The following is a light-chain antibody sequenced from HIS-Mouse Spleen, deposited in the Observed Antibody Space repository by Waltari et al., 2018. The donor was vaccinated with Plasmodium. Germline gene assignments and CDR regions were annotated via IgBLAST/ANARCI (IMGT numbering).Light chain of an antibody. CDR3: CSYAGSSTFVV. J-gene: IGLJ2*01. V-gene: IGLV2-23*03. CDR2: EGS. Sequence: QSALTQPASVSGSPGQSTTISCPGTSSDVGSFNLVFWYHQHPGKAPKLMIYEGSKRPSGVSNRFSGSKSGNTASLTISGLQAEDEADYYCCSYAGSSTFVVFGGGTKLTVL. CDR1: SSDVGSFNL.